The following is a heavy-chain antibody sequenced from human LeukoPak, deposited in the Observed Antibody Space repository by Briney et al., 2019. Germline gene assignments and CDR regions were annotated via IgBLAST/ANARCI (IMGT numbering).Heavy chain of an antibody. V-gene: IGHV3-23*01. D-gene: IGHD3-16*01. J-gene: IGHJ4*02. CDR3: AKATGGVAVSDSFDY. Sequence: GGSLRLSCAASGFTLSSYAMSWVRQGPGKGLEWVSAISVSGNTYHADSVKGRFTISRDSYKNTLYLQMNSLRAEDAAVYYCAKATGGVAVSDSFDYWGQGTLVTVSS. CDR2: ISVSGNT. CDR1: GFTLSSYA.